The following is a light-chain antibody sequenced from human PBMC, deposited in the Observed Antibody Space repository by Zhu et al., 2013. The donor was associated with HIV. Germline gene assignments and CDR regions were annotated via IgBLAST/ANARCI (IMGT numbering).Light chain of an antibody. J-gene: IGKJ3*01. Sequence: EIVMTQSPATLSVSPGERATLSCRASQSVNSNLAWYQQKPGQAPRLLIYDASNRATGIPARFSGSGSGTDFTLTISSLEPEDFAVYYCQQRSTWLFTFGPGTKVDIK. CDR2: DAS. CDR1: QSVNSN. CDR3: QQRSTWLFT. V-gene: IGKV3-11*01.